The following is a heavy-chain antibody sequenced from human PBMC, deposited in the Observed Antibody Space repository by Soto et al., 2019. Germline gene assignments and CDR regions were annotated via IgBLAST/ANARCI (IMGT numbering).Heavy chain of an antibody. J-gene: IGHJ5*02. CDR1: GFTFSSYA. V-gene: IGHV3-23*01. CDR2: ISGSGGST. Sequence: GGSLRLSCAASGFTFSSYAMSWVRQAPGKGLEWVSAISGSGGSTYYADSVKGRFTISRDNSKNTLYLQMNSLRAEDTAVYYCVKIVVVAATPSAWFDPWGQGTLVTVS. CDR3: VKIVVVAATPSAWFDP. D-gene: IGHD2-15*01.